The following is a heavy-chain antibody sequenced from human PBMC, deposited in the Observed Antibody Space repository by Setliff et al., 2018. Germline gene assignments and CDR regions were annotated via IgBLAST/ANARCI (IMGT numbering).Heavy chain of an antibody. CDR1: GFAFSSSA. Sequence: GGSLRLSCAASGFAFSSSAMSWVRQAPGKGLEWVSGIARGSRVTYYADSVKGRFTVSRDDSKNTLYLHMNSLRSEDTAMYYCTSTTLDFWGPGTLVTVSS. CDR2: IARGSRVT. CDR3: TSTTLDF. J-gene: IGHJ4*02. D-gene: IGHD1-1*01. V-gene: IGHV3-23*01.